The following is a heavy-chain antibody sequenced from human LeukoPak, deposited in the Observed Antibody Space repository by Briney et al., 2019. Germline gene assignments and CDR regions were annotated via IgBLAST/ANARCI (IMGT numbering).Heavy chain of an antibody. J-gene: IGHJ1*01. CDR2: IIPIFGTA. D-gene: IGHD3-22*01. V-gene: IGHV1-69*13. CDR3: ARDFYYDSSGYYSSQYFQH. Sequence: SVKVSCKASGGTFSSYAISWVRQAPGQGLEWMGGIIPIFGTANYAQKFQGRVTITADESTSTAYMELSRLRSDDTAVYYCARDFYYDSSGYYSSQYFQHWGQGTLVTVSS. CDR1: GGTFSSYA.